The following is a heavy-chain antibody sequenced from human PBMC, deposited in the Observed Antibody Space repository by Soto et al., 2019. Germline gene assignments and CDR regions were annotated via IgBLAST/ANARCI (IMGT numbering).Heavy chain of an antibody. J-gene: IGHJ5*02. CDR3: ARDGADFWSGYYRGYNWFDP. CDR1: GGSISSYY. V-gene: IGHV4-59*01. D-gene: IGHD3-3*01. Sequence: SETLYLTCTVSGGSISSYYWSWIRQPPGKGLEWIGYIYYSGSTNYNPSLKSRVTISVDTSKNQFSLKLSSVTAADTAVYYCARDGADFWSGYYRGYNWFDPWGQGTLVTVSS. CDR2: IYYSGST.